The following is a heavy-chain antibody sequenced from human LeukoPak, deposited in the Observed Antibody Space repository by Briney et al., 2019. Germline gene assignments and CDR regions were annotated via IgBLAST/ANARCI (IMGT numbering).Heavy chain of an antibody. V-gene: IGHV3-74*01. CDR2: INSDGSST. Sequence: GGSLRLSCAASGFTFSSYWMHWVRQAPGKGLVWVSRINSDGSSTSYADSVKGRFTISRDNAKNTLYLQMNSLRAEDTAVYYCARAWRYSSGWSKDAFDIWGQGTMVTVSS. CDR1: GFTFSSYW. CDR3: ARAWRYSSGWSKDAFDI. D-gene: IGHD6-19*01. J-gene: IGHJ3*02.